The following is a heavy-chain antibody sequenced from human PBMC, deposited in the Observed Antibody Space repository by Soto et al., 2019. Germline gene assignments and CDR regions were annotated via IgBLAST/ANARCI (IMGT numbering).Heavy chain of an antibody. CDR2: IYYSGST. Sequence: SETLSLTCTFSGGSISSSSYYWGWIRQPPGKGLEWIGSIYYSGSTYYNPSLKSRVTISVDTSKNQFSLKLSSVTAADTAVYYCARTIASRAHPPNWFDPWGQGTLVTVSS. D-gene: IGHD6-13*01. CDR1: GGSISSSSYY. V-gene: IGHV4-39*01. CDR3: ARTIASRAHPPNWFDP. J-gene: IGHJ5*02.